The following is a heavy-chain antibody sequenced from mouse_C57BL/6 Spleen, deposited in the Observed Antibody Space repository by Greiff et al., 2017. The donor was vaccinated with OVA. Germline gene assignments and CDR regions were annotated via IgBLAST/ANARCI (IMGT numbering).Heavy chain of an antibody. CDR3: ARRRTAYAMDY. D-gene: IGHD3-3*01. CDR1: GYTFTSYW. CDR2: IDPSDSYT. J-gene: IGHJ4*01. V-gene: IGHV1-50*01. Sequence: QVQLKQPGAELVKPGASVKLSCKASGYTFTSYWMQWVKQRPGQGLEWIGEIDPSDSYTNYNQKFKGKATLTVDTSSSTAYMQLSSLTSEDSAVYYCARRRTAYAMDYWGQGTSVTVSS.